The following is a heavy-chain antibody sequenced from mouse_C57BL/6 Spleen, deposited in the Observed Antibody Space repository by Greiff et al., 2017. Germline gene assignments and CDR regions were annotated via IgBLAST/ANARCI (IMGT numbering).Heavy chain of an antibody. CDR1: GYTFTSYW. V-gene: IGHV1-59*01. D-gene: IGHD1-1*01. CDR3: ANYYGSRWAWFAY. J-gene: IGHJ3*01. CDR2: IDPSDSYT. Sequence: VQLQQPGAELVRPGTSVKLSCKASGYTFTSYWMHWVKQRPGQGLEWIGVIDPSDSYTNYNQKFKGKATLTVDTSSSTAYMQLSSLTSEDSAVYYCANYYGSRWAWFAYWGQGTLVTVSA.